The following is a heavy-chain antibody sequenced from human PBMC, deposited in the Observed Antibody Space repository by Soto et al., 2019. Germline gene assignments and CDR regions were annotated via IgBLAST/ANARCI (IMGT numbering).Heavy chain of an antibody. D-gene: IGHD2-15*01. CDR3: AVAFFDY. Sequence: QVQLVQSGAEVKKPGASVNISCKASGYTFTTYYMHWVRQAPGQGLEWMGIINPSGFSTSYAQKFQGRMTVTMDTSASKVYMELSNLKSEDTAVYYCAVAFFDYWGQGTLVTVPS. V-gene: IGHV1-46*01. CDR2: INPSGFST. CDR1: GYTFTTYY. J-gene: IGHJ4*02.